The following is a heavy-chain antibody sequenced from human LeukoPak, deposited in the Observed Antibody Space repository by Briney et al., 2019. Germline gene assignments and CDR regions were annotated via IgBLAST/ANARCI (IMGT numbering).Heavy chain of an antibody. CDR2: IYSGGTT. CDR1: GFTVSSDY. CDR3: ARDLAYYDSSGYGAFDI. Sequence: PGGSLRLSCAASGFTVSSDYMSWVRQAPGKGLEWVSIIYSGGTTYYADSVKGRFTISRDNSKNTLYLQMGSLRAEDMAVYYCARDLAYYDSSGYGAFDIWGQGTMVTVSS. D-gene: IGHD3-22*01. J-gene: IGHJ3*02. V-gene: IGHV3-53*05.